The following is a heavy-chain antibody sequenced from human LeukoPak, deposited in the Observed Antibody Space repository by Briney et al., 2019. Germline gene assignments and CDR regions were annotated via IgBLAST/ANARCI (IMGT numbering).Heavy chain of an antibody. D-gene: IGHD5-24*01. V-gene: IGHV3-11*04. Sequence: PGGSLRLSCAASGFTFSDYYMSWIRQAPGKGLEWVSSIRSSDNTIYYTDSVKGRFAISRDNAKNSLYLQMKSLRAEDTAVYYCARGFYTYDQWGQGTLVTVSS. CDR1: GFTFSDYY. CDR3: ARGFYTYDQ. J-gene: IGHJ5*02. CDR2: IRSSDNTI.